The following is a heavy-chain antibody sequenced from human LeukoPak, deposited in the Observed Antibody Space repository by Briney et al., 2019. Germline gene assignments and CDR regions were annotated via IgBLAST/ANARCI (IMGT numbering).Heavy chain of an antibody. V-gene: IGHV4-59*01. CDR1: GGSISSYY. J-gene: IGHJ2*01. D-gene: IGHD6-19*01. CDR2: IYYSGST. Sequence: PSETLSLTCTVSGGSISSYYWSWIRQPPGKGLEWIGYIYYSGSTNYNPSPKSRVTISVDTSKNQFSLKLSSVTAADTAVYYCARDPGYSSGWSLTYWYFDLWGRGTLVTVSS. CDR3: ARDPGYSSGWSLTYWYFDL.